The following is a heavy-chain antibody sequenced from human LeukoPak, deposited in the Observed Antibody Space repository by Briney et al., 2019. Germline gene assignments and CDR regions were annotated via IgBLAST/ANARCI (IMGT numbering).Heavy chain of an antibody. CDR1: GFSFSTYE. J-gene: IGHJ4*02. Sequence: PGGSLRLSCAASGFSFSTYEMNWVRQAPGKGLEWVSYIDATSGTIHYGDSVKGRFTISRDNAKNSLYLQMNSLRVEDTAVYYCVRDATVGVPGTLYFDHWGQGILVTVSS. D-gene: IGHD6-19*01. V-gene: IGHV3-48*03. CDR3: VRDATVGVPGTLYFDH. CDR2: IDATSGTI.